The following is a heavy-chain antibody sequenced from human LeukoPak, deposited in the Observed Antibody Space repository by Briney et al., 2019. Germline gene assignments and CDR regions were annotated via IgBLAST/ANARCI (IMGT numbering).Heavy chain of an antibody. Sequence: WGVLTLSCVGSGFTFSGYWMNWVRQTPGKDLEWVANINHNGSEKYYVDSVTGRFTISRDNANNSLYLQMNSLRDEDTAIYYCARWIGGFDLWGQGILVTVSS. CDR2: INHNGSEK. J-gene: IGHJ4*02. CDR3: ARWIGGFDL. D-gene: IGHD3-10*01. V-gene: IGHV3-7*01. CDR1: GFTFSGYW.